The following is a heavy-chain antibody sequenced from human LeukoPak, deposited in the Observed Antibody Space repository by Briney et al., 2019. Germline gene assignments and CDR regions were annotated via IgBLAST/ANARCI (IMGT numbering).Heavy chain of an antibody. D-gene: IGHD3-10*01. J-gene: IGHJ4*02. CDR1: GGSISGYY. V-gene: IGHV4-59*12. CDR3: AREGRYGSGSYETY. Sequence: SETLSLTCTVSGGSISGYYWSWLRQPPGRGLEWIAFVYYGGSTNYNPSLKSRVTISVDTSKNQFSLKLSSVTAADTAVYYCAREGRYGSGSYETYWGQGTLVTVSS. CDR2: VYYGGST.